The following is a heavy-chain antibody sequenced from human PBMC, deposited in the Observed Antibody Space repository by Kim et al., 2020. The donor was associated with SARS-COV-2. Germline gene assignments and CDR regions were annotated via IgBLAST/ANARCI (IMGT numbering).Heavy chain of an antibody. J-gene: IGHJ5*02. CDR2: IFYRGST. V-gene: IGHV4-39*01. CDR1: NGSIKSVSYY. D-gene: IGHD2-8*01. Sequence: SETLSLTCTVSNGSIKSVSYYWGWIRQPPGKGLEWIATIFYRGSTFYNPSLESRVTISIDTSNNQFSLTMTSVTAADTAVYYCARRAVYAGDSNFDPWGQGTLVTVSS. CDR3: ARRAVYAGDSNFDP.